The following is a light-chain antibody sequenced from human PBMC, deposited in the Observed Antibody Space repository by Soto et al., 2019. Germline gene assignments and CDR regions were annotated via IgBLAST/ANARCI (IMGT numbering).Light chain of an antibody. Sequence: DLPMTQSPSSLSASVGDRVTITCQASQDVKTYLNWYQQKPGKVPKLLIYDASKLEAGVPSRFRGSGSGTDFTLTITSLQPEDTATYYCQEYGVVPRFGPGTKLNIK. J-gene: IGKJ3*01. CDR3: QEYGVVPR. V-gene: IGKV1-33*01. CDR2: DAS. CDR1: QDVKTY.